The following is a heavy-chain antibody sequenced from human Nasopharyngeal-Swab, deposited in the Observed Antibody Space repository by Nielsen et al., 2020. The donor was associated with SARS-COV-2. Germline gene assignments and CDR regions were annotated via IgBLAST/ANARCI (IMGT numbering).Heavy chain of an antibody. V-gene: IGHV7-4-1*02. CDR2: INTNTGNP. Sequence: WVRQAPGQGLEWMGWINTNTGNPTYAQGFTGRFVFSLDTSVSTAYLQISSLKAEDTAVYYCARDRDDTRGWSDAFDIWGQGTMVTVSS. D-gene: IGHD6-19*01. J-gene: IGHJ3*02. CDR3: ARDRDDTRGWSDAFDI.